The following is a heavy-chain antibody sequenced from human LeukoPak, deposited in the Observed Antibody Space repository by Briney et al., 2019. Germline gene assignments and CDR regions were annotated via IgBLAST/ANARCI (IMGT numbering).Heavy chain of an antibody. Sequence: PGRSLRLSCAASGFTFDDYAMHWVRQAPGKTLEWVAGINWNSGGIGYADSVKGRFTISRDNAKNSLCLQMNSLRAEDTALYCCAKDRGIAVAHGTFDYWGQGTLVTVSS. V-gene: IGHV3-9*01. J-gene: IGHJ4*02. D-gene: IGHD6-19*01. CDR1: GFTFDDYA. CDR3: AKDRGIAVAHGTFDY. CDR2: INWNSGGI.